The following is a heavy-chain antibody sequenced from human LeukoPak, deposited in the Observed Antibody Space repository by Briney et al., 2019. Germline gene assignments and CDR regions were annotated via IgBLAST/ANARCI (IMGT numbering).Heavy chain of an antibody. J-gene: IGHJ5*02. D-gene: IGHD3-22*01. CDR1: GYTFIDYY. V-gene: IGHV1-2*02. CDR3: ATDHRYYYDSSGYPPES. CDR2: INPDSGGT. Sequence: ASLKVSCKASGYTFIDYYMHWVRQAPGQGLEWMGWINPDSGGTNYAQKFQGRVTMTRDTSISTAYMELSSLRSEDTAVYYCATDHRYYYDSSGYPPESWGQGTLVTVSS.